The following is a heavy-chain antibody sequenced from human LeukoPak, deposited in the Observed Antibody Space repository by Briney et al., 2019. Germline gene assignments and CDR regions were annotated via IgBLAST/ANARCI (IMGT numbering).Heavy chain of an antibody. V-gene: IGHV4-59*12. CDR2: IYYGGFT. Sequence: SETLSLTCTVSNGSTTGYYWSWIRQAPGKGLEWIGFIYYGGFTNYNPSLKSRVTISIDNLNNQFSLKLISVTAADTALYYCARDYDYWGQGTLVTVSS. CDR3: ARDYDY. J-gene: IGHJ4*02. CDR1: NGSTTGYY.